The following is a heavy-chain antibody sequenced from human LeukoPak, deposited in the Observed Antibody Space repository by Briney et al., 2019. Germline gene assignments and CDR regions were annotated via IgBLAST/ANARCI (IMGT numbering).Heavy chain of an antibody. CDR1: GYTFTGDY. V-gene: IGHV1-2*02. CDR3: ARGAYSSSWGLFDY. CDR2: INPNSGGT. J-gene: IGHJ4*02. D-gene: IGHD6-13*01. Sequence: ASVKVSCKASGYTFTGDYMHWVRQAPGQGLEWMGWINPNSGGTNYAQKFQGRVTMTRDTSISTAYMELSRLRSDDTAVYYCARGAYSSSWGLFDYWGQGTLVTVSS.